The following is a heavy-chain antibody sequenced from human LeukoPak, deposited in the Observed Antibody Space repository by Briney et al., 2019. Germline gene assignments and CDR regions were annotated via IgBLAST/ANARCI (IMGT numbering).Heavy chain of an antibody. V-gene: IGHV3-33*06. J-gene: IGHJ4*02. CDR2: IWYDGSNK. D-gene: IGHD5-18*01. Sequence: TGGSLRLSCAASGFTFSSYWMSWVRQAPGKGLEWVAVIWYDGSNKYYADSVKGRFTISRDNSKNTLYLQMNSLRAEDTAVYYCAKAQDTAMALDYWGQGTLVTVSS. CDR1: GFTFSSYW. CDR3: AKAQDTAMALDY.